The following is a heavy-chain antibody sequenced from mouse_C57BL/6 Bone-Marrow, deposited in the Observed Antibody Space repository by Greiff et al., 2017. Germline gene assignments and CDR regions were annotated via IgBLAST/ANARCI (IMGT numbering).Heavy chain of an antibody. J-gene: IGHJ4*01. V-gene: IGHV1-55*01. D-gene: IGHD3-3*01. CDR1: GYTFTSYW. CDR2: IYPGSGST. CDR3: ARGTGDAMDY. Sequence: QVQLKESGAELVKPGASVKMSCKASGYTFTSYWITWVKQRPGQGLEWIGDIYPGSGSTNYNEKFKSKATLTVDTSSSTAYMQLRSLTSEDSAVYYCARGTGDAMDYWGQGTSVTVSS.